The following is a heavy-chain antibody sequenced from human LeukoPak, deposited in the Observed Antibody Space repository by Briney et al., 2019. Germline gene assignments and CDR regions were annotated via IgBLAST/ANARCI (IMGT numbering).Heavy chain of an antibody. D-gene: IGHD1-14*01. V-gene: IGHV3-30*18. CDR3: AKATGYLL. Sequence: GGSLRLSCAASGFAFSHYGLHWVRQAPGKGLEWVAVISFDGKNKNYADSVKGRFTISRDNSKDMLYLQMNSLRAEDTAVYYCAKATGYLLWGQGTLVTVSS. CDR1: GFAFSHYG. CDR2: ISFDGKNK. J-gene: IGHJ4*02.